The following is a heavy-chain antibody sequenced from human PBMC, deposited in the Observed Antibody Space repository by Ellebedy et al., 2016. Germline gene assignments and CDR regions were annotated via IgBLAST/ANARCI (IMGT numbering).Heavy chain of an antibody. Sequence: SETLSLXXTVSGGSIRTYYWSWIRQHPGKGLEWIGYIYYSGSTYYNPSLKSRVTISVDTSKNQFSLKLSSVTAADTAVYYCARAHLPGAGYSNYPGYWGQGTLVTVSS. V-gene: IGHV4-31*03. CDR1: GGSIRTYY. J-gene: IGHJ4*02. CDR3: ARAHLPGAGYSNYPGY. D-gene: IGHD4-11*01. CDR2: IYYSGST.